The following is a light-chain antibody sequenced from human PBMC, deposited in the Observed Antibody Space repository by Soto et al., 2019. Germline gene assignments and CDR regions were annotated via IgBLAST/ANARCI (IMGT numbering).Light chain of an antibody. CDR2: GAS. J-gene: IGKJ1*01. Sequence: DIQMTQSPSPRSASVGDRVTITCRASQDISNYLAWYQQKPGKVPKLLIYGASTLQSGVPSRFSGSGSGTDFTLTISSLQTEDVATYYCQNYQRDPWTFGQWTKVESK. CDR3: QNYQRDPWT. V-gene: IGKV1-27*01. CDR1: QDISNY.